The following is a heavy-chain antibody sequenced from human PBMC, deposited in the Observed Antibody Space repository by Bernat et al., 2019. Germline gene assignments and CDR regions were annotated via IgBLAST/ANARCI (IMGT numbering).Heavy chain of an antibody. CDR3: ARGGTIFGVVINGGKYDY. Sequence: QVQLVQSGAEVKKPGASVKVSCKASGYTFTGYYMHWVRQAPGQGLEWMGWINPNSGGTNYAQKFQGRVTMTRDTSISTAYMELSGLRSEDAAVYYCARGGTIFGVVINGGKYDYWGQGTLVTVSS. D-gene: IGHD3-3*01. CDR1: GYTFTGYY. CDR2: INPNSGGT. V-gene: IGHV1-2*02. J-gene: IGHJ4*02.